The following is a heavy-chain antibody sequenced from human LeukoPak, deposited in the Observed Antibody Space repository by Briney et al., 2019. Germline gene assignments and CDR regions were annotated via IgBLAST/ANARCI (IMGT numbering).Heavy chain of an antibody. Sequence: SETLSLTCTVSGGSLRRADYYWSWFRQPRGKGLEWDAYIYYSGSTSYNPSLKSRVTISLDTSKNQFSLRLSSVTAADTAVYYCARIYHYAPDYWGQGTLVTVS. V-gene: IGHV4-61*08. D-gene: IGHD4-17*01. J-gene: IGHJ4*02. CDR3: ARIYHYAPDY. CDR1: GGSLRRADYY. CDR2: IYYSGST.